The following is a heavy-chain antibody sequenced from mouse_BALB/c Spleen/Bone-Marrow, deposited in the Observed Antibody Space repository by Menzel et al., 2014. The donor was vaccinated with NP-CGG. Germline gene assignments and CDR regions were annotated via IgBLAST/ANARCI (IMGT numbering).Heavy chain of an antibody. J-gene: IGHJ2*01. V-gene: IGHV1S56*01. D-gene: IGHD2-3*01. CDR2: TFPGNVNT. Sequence: VQLQQSGPELVKPAASVRISCKASGYTFTLYYIHWVKQRPGQGLEWIGWTFPGNVNTNYNEKFKGKATLTADKSSSTAYMNISSLTSEDSAVYFCARRYDGYFDYWGQGTTLTVSS. CDR1: GYTFTLYY. CDR3: ARRYDGYFDY.